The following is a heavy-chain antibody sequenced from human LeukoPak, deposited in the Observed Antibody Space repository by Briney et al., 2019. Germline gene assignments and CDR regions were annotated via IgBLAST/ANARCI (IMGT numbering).Heavy chain of an antibody. CDR1: GFAFDEHG. CDR3: ARAPITSPFYFDY. J-gene: IGHJ4*02. V-gene: IGHV3-20*04. Sequence: GGSLRLSCTASGFAFDEHGMSWVRQVPGKGLEWVSGINWSGGSTGYADPLRGRFTISRDNAKNSLYLQMDSLRAEDTALYYCARAPITSPFYFDYWGQGTPVTVSS. D-gene: IGHD2-2*01. CDR2: INWSGGST.